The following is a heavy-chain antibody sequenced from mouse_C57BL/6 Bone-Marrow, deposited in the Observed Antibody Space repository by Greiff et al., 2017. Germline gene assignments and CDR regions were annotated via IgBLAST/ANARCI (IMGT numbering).Heavy chain of an antibody. Sequence: QVQLQQSGPELVKPGASVKISCKASGYAFTNSWMNWVKQRPGKGLEWIGGINPGDGDTSYNRKFKGKATLTADKSSSTAYMQLRSLTSEDSAVXVCARGGYDACGRYWGQGTLVTVSA. J-gene: IGHJ3*01. V-gene: IGHV1-82*01. CDR3: ARGGYDACGRY. D-gene: IGHD2-2*01. CDR1: GYAFTNSW. CDR2: INPGDGDT.